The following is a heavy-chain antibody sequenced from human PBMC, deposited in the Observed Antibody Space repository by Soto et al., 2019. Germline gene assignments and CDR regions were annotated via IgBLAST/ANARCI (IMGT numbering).Heavy chain of an antibody. Sequence: QVQLVESGGGVVQPGRSLRLSCAASGFTFSSYGMHWVRQAPGKGLEWVAVISYDGSNKYYADSVKGRFTISRDNSKNTLYLQMNSLRAEDTAVYYCAKRARQDGTYYYDSSGYSDAFDIWGQGTMVTVSS. CDR2: ISYDGSNK. CDR3: AKRARQDGTYYYDSSGYSDAFDI. J-gene: IGHJ3*02. D-gene: IGHD3-22*01. V-gene: IGHV3-30*18. CDR1: GFTFSSYG.